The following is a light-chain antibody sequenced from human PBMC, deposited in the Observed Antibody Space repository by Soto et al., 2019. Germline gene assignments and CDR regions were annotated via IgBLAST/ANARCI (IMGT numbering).Light chain of an antibody. V-gene: IGKV1-39*01. J-gene: IGKJ4*01. CDR1: SSISSY. Sequence: IPMNQSPSSLCASXGDRVTINCRARSSISSYLNRYQQKPGTAPKIXXYAASSLQSGGPPRFSGSGSATAFTPPISSRQPEDFATYYCQQSYSTPLTFGGGTKVDIK. CDR2: AAS. CDR3: QQSYSTPLT.